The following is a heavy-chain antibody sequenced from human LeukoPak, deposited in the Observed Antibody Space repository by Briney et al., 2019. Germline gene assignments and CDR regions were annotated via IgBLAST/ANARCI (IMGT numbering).Heavy chain of an antibody. Sequence: GGSLRLSCAASGFTFSDYYMSWIRQAPGKGLEWVSYISSSGSTIYYADSVKGRFTISRDNAKNSLYLQMNSLRAEDTAVYYCAKDRLGIGRFLEWSTLYYFDYWGQGTLVTVSS. D-gene: IGHD3-3*01. V-gene: IGHV3-11*01. CDR2: ISSSGSTI. CDR1: GFTFSDYY. CDR3: AKDRLGIGRFLEWSTLYYFDY. J-gene: IGHJ4*02.